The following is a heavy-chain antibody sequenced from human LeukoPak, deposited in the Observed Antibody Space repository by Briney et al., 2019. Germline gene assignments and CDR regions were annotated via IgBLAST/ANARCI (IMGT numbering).Heavy chain of an antibody. CDR1: GFTFSSYG. Sequence: GGTLRLSCAASGFTFSSYGMSWVRQAPGKGLEWVSVIYSGGSTYYADSVKGRFTISRDNSKSTLYIQMNSLRAEDTAVYYCARVVAARNPFDYWGQGTLVTVSS. CDR2: IYSGGST. CDR3: ARVVAARNPFDY. V-gene: IGHV3-66*01. J-gene: IGHJ4*02. D-gene: IGHD6-6*01.